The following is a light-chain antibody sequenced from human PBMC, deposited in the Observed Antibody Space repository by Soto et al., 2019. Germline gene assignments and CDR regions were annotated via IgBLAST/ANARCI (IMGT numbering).Light chain of an antibody. CDR1: QSISRG. CDR2: DAS. CDR3: QQLNSYPLT. J-gene: IGKJ4*01. V-gene: IGKV1-5*01. Sequence: DIQMTQSPSTLSASVGDRVSITCRASQSISRGLAWYQQKPGKAPKVLIYDASSLKSGVPSRFSGSGSGTEFTLTISSLQVDDFATYYCQQLNSYPLTFGGGTKVDIK.